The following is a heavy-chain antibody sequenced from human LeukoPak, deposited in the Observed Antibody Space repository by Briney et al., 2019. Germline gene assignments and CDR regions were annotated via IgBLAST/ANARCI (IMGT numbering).Heavy chain of an antibody. CDR1: GFTFSSYE. CDR2: ISSSGSTI. CDR3: ARDRGYYFDY. Sequence: GSLRLPCAASGFTFSSYEMNWVRQAPGKGLEWVSYISSSGSTIYYADSVKGRFTISRDNAKNSLYLQMNSLRAEDTAVYYCARDRGYYFDYWGQGTLVTVSS. V-gene: IGHV3-48*03. D-gene: IGHD3-10*01. J-gene: IGHJ4*02.